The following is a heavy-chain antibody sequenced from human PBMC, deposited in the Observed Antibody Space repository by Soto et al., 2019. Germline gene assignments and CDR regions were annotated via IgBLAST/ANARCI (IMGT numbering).Heavy chain of an antibody. CDR1: GGSISGYY. Sequence: PSETLSLTCTVSGGSISGYYWSWIRQPPGKGLEWIGYIYYSGTTSYNPSLNSRVTMSVDTSKNQFSLKVNSVTAADTAVYYCTPDSSAYWNIYWGQGTLVTVSS. D-gene: IGHD3-22*01. V-gene: IGHV4-59*01. J-gene: IGHJ4*02. CDR2: IYYSGTT. CDR3: TPDSSAYWNIY.